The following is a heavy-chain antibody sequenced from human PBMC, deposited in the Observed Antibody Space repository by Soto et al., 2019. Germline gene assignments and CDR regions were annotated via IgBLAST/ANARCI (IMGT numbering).Heavy chain of an antibody. V-gene: IGHV2-5*02. CDR3: AHSLYDYVWGTNWFDP. D-gene: IGHD3-16*01. CDR1: GFSLSTSGVG. Sequence: QITLKESGPTLVKPTQTLTLTCTFSGFSLSTSGVGVGWISQPPGKALEWLALIYWDDDKRYSPSLKSRLIITKDTSKNQVVLTMTNMAPVDTATYYCAHSLYDYVWGTNWFDPWGQGTLVTVSS. J-gene: IGHJ5*02. CDR2: IYWDDDK.